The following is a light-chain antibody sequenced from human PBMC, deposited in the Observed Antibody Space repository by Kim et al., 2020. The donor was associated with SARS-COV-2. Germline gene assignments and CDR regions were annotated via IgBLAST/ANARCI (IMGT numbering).Light chain of an antibody. J-gene: IGLJ3*02. CDR1: SLRSYY. Sequence: SSELTQDPAVSVALGQTVRITCQGDSLRSYYASWYQQKPGQAPVLVIYGKNNRPSGIPDRFSGSSSGNTASLTITGAQAEDEADYYCNSRDSSGNHLVFGGGTQRTAL. V-gene: IGLV3-19*01. CDR2: GKN. CDR3: NSRDSSGNHLV.